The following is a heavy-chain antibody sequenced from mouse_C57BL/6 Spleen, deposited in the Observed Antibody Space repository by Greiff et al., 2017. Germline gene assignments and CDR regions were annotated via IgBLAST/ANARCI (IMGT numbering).Heavy chain of an antibody. CDR2: LHPSDSAT. D-gene: IGHD2-2*01. J-gene: IGHJ3*01. Sequence: QVQLQQPGAELVKPGASVPVSCKASGYTFTSYWMHWVQQRPGQGLAWIGRLHPSDSATNYNQKVKGKATLSVDKSPSTAYMQLSSLTSEDSAVYYCAIGGYLFAYWGQGTLVTVSA. V-gene: IGHV1-74*01. CDR3: AIGGYLFAY. CDR1: GYTFTSYW.